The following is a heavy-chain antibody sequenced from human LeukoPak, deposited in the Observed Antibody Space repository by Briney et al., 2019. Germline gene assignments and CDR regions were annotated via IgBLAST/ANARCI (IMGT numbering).Heavy chain of an antibody. J-gene: IGHJ4*02. CDR3: AKLLYYYDSSQPY. V-gene: IGHV4-38-2*02. CDR1: GYSISSGYY. Sequence: SETLSLTCTVSGYSISSGYYWGWIRQPPGKGLEWIGSIYHSGSTYYNPSLKSRVTISVDTSKNQFSLKLDSVTAADTAVYYCAKLLYYYDSSQPYWGQGTLVTVSS. D-gene: IGHD3-22*01. CDR2: IYHSGST.